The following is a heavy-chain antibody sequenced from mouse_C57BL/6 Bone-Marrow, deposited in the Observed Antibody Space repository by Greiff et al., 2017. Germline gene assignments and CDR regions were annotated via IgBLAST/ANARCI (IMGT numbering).Heavy chain of an antibody. CDR2: IDPSDSET. CDR1: GYTFTSYW. Sequence: QVQLQQPGAELVRPGSSVQLSCKASGYTFTSYWMHWVKQRPIQGLEWIGNIDPSDSETHYNQKFKDKATLTVDKSSSTAYMQLSSLTSEDSAVYDCARDYYGSSYWYFDVWGTGTTVTVSS. D-gene: IGHD1-1*01. J-gene: IGHJ1*03. CDR3: ARDYYGSSYWYFDV. V-gene: IGHV1-52*01.